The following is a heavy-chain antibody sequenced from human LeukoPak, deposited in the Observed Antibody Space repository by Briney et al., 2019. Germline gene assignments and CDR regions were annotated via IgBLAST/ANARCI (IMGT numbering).Heavy chain of an antibody. Sequence: PGGSLRLSCAASGFTFSNYNMNWVRQAPGKGLEWVSSISSSSSYIYYADSVKGRFTISRDNAKNSLYLQMNSLRAEDTAVYYCARDDSLSDPFDYWGQGTLVTVSS. CDR1: GFTFSNYN. J-gene: IGHJ4*02. V-gene: IGHV3-21*01. D-gene: IGHD2/OR15-2a*01. CDR3: ARDDSLSDPFDY. CDR2: ISSSSSYI.